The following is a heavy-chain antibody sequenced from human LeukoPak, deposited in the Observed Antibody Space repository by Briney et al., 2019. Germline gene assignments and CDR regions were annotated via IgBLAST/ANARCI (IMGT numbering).Heavy chain of an antibody. D-gene: IGHD3-22*01. Sequence: SGGSLRLSCAASGFNFNTYSMNWVRQAPGKGLESVSYISSSSSIIYYADSVKGRFTISRDNAKNSLYLQMNSLRAEDTAVYYCARDYYFDSSGYPLDYWAREPWSPSPQ. J-gene: IGHJ4*02. V-gene: IGHV3-48*04. CDR2: ISSSSSII. CDR3: ARDYYFDSSGYPLDY. CDR1: GFNFNTYS.